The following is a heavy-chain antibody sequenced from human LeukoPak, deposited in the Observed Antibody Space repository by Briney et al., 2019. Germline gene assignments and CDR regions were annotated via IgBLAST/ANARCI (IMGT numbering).Heavy chain of an antibody. V-gene: IGHV1-69*13. Sequence: SVKVSCKASGGTFSSYAISWVRQAPGQGLEWMGGIIPIFGTANYAQKFQGRVTVTADESTSTAYMELSSLRSEDTAVYYCARHMTTLYYYYGMDVWGQGTTVTVSS. J-gene: IGHJ6*02. D-gene: IGHD4-11*01. CDR3: ARHMTTLYYYYGMDV. CDR1: GGTFSSYA. CDR2: IIPIFGTA.